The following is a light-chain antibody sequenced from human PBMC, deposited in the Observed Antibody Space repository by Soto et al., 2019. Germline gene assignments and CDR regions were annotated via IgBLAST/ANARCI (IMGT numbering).Light chain of an antibody. J-gene: IGLJ2*01. CDR1: SSDVGGYNY. CDR3: CSYAGSYTFLVV. Sequence: QSALTQPRSVSGSPGQSVTIPCTGTSSDVGGYNYVSWYQQHPGKAPKLMIYDVSKRPSGVPDRFSGSKSGNTASLTISGLQAEDEADYYCCSYAGSYTFLVVFGGGTKVTVL. CDR2: DVS. V-gene: IGLV2-11*01.